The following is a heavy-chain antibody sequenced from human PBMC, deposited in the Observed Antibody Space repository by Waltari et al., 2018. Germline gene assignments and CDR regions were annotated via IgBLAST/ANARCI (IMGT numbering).Heavy chain of an antibody. D-gene: IGHD3-3*01. CDR3: ARGRENTIFGVVIRVNYYYYGMDV. J-gene: IGHJ6*02. CDR2: INHSGST. V-gene: IGHV4-34*01. Sequence: QVQLQQWGAGLLKPSETLSLTCAVYGGSFSGYYWSWMRQAPGQGLEGLGEINHSGSTNYNPSLKSRVTISVDTSKNQFSLKLSSVTAADTAVYYCARGRENTIFGVVIRVNYYYYGMDVWGQGTTVTVSS. CDR1: GGSFSGYY.